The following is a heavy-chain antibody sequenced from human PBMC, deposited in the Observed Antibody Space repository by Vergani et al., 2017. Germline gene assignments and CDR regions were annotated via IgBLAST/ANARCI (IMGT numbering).Heavy chain of an antibody. CDR3: YTDYHDY. D-gene: IGHD2-2*02. CDR2: IRSKNDGGTA. J-gene: IGHJ4*02. V-gene: IGHV3-15*07. Sequence: EVQVVESGGGLIKPGGSLRLSCVFSVITFKNAWINLVRQAPGKGLEWIGRIRSKNDGGTADYAAPLKGRFTISRDDSKDSAFLLVNNLKTEDTAVYFCYTDYHDYWGQGTLVTVSS. CDR1: VITFKNAW.